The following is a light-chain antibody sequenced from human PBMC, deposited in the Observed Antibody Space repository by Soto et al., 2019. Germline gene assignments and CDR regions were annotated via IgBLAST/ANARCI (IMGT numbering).Light chain of an antibody. CDR2: DVT. J-gene: IGLJ1*01. V-gene: IGLV2-14*01. CDR3: ISYASINTYV. Sequence: QSALTQPASVSGSPGQSITISCTGTSSDVGGYDYVSWYQQHPGKAPKLMIYDVTNRPSGVSNRFSGSKSGNTASLTISGLQAEDEADYYCISYASINTYVFGTGTKDRP. CDR1: SSDVGGYDY.